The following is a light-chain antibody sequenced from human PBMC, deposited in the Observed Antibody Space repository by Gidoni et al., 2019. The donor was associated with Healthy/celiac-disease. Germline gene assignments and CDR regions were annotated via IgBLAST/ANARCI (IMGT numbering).Light chain of an antibody. V-gene: IGKV1-33*01. Sequence: IQRTPSPSSLSASVGDRGTITCQASQDISNYFNRYQHKPGQATKLLIYAASTWETGVPSRFSGSGSGNAFPFTISCLQHEVIVSYYRQPYDHLLGTFGQGTKLEIK. CDR1: QDISNY. CDR3: QPYDHLLGT. CDR2: AAS. J-gene: IGKJ2*02.